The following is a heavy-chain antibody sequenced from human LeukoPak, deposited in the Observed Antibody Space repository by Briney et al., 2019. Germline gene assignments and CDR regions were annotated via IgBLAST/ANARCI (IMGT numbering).Heavy chain of an antibody. V-gene: IGHV3-7*01. J-gene: IGHJ3*02. CDR2: IKEDGSVR. CDR1: GFTFTTYW. D-gene: IGHD3-16*01. Sequence: PGGSLRLPCAASGFTFTTYWMSWVRQAPGKGLEWVANIKEDGSVRYYVDSVKGRFTISRDNAKNSLYLRMNSLRAEDTAVYYCARDFDGVQAFDIWGQGTMVTVSS. CDR3: ARDFDGVQAFDI.